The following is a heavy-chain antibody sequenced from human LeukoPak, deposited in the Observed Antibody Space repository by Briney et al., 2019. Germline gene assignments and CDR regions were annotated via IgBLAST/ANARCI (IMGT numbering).Heavy chain of an antibody. CDR1: GFTFDSYW. CDR3: AREIGSAARGR. Sequence: GGSLRLSCATSGFTFDSYWMSWVRQAPGKGLEWVANIKEDGSEKYYVDSVKGRFTISRDNAKNSVYLQMNSLRAEDTAVYYCAREIGSAARGRWGQGTLVTVPS. CDR2: IKEDGSEK. J-gene: IGHJ4*02. V-gene: IGHV3-7*05. D-gene: IGHD6-13*01.